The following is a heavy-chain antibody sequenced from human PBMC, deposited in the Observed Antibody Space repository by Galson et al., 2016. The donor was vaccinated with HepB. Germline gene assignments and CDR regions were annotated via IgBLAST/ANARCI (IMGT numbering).Heavy chain of an antibody. Sequence: ETLSLTCTVSGGSVSDGRYYWAWVRQSPGKGLEWIASVYYTGITHFNPSLKSRVTISIDTSKNQFSLEMTSVTAADTTVYYCARWISSSSKWFDLWGQGTLVIVSS. V-gene: IGHV4-39*01. D-gene: IGHD2-2*01. CDR3: ARWISSSSKWFDL. CDR2: VYYTGIT. CDR1: GGSVSDGRYY. J-gene: IGHJ5*02.